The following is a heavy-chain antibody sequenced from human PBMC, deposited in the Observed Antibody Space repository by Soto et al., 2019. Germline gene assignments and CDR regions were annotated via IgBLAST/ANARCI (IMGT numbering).Heavy chain of an antibody. CDR2: INPNSGGT. Sequence: QVQLVQSGAEVKKPGASVKVSCKASGYTFTGYYMHWVRQAPGQGLGWMGWINPNSGGTNYAQKFQGWVTMTRDTSISTAYMELSRLRSDDTAVYYCARDYYGSGSYTPYYYYYGMDVWGQGTTVTVSS. CDR3: ARDYYGSGSYTPYYYYYGMDV. D-gene: IGHD3-10*01. CDR1: GYTFTGYY. J-gene: IGHJ6*02. V-gene: IGHV1-2*04.